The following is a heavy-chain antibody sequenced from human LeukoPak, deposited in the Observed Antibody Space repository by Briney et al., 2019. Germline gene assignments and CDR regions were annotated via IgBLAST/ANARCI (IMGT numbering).Heavy chain of an antibody. D-gene: IGHD1-1*01. CDR3: ASGRYGTINNWFDP. J-gene: IGHJ5*02. V-gene: IGHV4-39*07. Sequence: SETLSLTCTVSGGSISSSSYYWGWIRQPPGKGLEWIGSIYYSGSTNYNPSLKSRVTISVDTSKNQFSLKLSSVTAADTAVYYCASGRYGTINNWFDPWGQGTLVTVSS. CDR1: GGSISSSSYY. CDR2: IYYSGST.